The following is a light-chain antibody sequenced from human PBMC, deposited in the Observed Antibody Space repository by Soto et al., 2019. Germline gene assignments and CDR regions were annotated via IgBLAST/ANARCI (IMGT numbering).Light chain of an antibody. CDR1: QSVSSTY. Sequence: EIVLTQSPGTLSLSPGERVTLSCRASQSVSSTYLVWYQQKPGQAPRLLIYGASSRATGIPDRFSASGSGTDFTLTINRLEPEDFAVYYCQHYSSSFMYVFGQGTKLEIK. CDR2: GAS. CDR3: QHYSSSFMYV. V-gene: IGKV3-20*01. J-gene: IGKJ2*01.